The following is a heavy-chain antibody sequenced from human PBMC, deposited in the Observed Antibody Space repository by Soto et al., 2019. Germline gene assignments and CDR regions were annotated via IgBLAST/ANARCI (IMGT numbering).Heavy chain of an antibody. Sequence: QVQLQQWGAGLLKPSETLSLTCAVYGGSFSGYYWTWIRQPPGTGLEWIGEINHSGSTNYNPSLKSRVTISVDTSKNQFSLKLTSVTAAETAVYYCARDKLTGLFDYWGQGTLVTVSS. J-gene: IGHJ4*02. CDR3: ARDKLTGLFDY. V-gene: IGHV4-34*01. CDR1: GGSFSGYY. CDR2: INHSGST. D-gene: IGHD2-8*02.